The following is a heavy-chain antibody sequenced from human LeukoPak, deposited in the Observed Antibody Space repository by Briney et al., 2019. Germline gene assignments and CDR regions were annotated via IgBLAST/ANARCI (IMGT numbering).Heavy chain of an antibody. CDR2: ISGFNGNT. D-gene: IGHD3-3*01. Sequence: ASVMVSCKAAGYTFGNYGIKWVRQAPGQGLEWVGWISGFNGNTNYAQKLQGRVTMTTDTSTSTAYMELRSLRSDDTAVYYCARETGSYDFWSGYHPGAFDIWGQGTMVTVSS. J-gene: IGHJ3*02. CDR3: ARETGSYDFWSGYHPGAFDI. CDR1: GYTFGNYG. V-gene: IGHV1-18*01.